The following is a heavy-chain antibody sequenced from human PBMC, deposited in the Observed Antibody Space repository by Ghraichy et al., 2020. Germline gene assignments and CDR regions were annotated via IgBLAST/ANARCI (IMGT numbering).Heavy chain of an antibody. CDR2: MNPNSGNT. CDR1: GYTFTSYD. V-gene: IGHV1-8*01. D-gene: IGHD2-2*01. Sequence: ASVKVSCKASGYTFTSYDINWVRQATGQGLEWMGWMNPNSGNTGYAQKFQGRVTMTRNTSISTAYMELSSLRSEDTAVYYCARTDTYCSSTSCYHFDYWGQGTLVTVSS. J-gene: IGHJ4*02. CDR3: ARTDTYCSSTSCYHFDY.